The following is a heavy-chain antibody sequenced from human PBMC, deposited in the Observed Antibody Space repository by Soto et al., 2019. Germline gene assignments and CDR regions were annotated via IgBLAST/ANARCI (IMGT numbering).Heavy chain of an antibody. Sequence: QVQLVESGGGVVQPGRSLRLSCAASGFTFSSYGMHWVRQAPGKGLEWVAVIWYDGSNKYYADSVKGRFTISRDNSKNTLYLQMNSLRAEDTAVYYCARDGRLYYFDYWGQGTLVTVSS. D-gene: IGHD2-15*01. CDR3: ARDGRLYYFDY. CDR1: GFTFSSYG. CDR2: IWYDGSNK. V-gene: IGHV3-33*01. J-gene: IGHJ4*02.